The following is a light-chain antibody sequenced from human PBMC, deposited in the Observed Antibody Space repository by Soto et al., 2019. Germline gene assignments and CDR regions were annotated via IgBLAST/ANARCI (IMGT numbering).Light chain of an antibody. V-gene: IGLV2-8*01. CDR1: SRDVGAYNY. CDR3: CSYAGRNNLDV. Sequence: QSALTQPPYASGSPGQSVTISCTGTSRDVGAYNYVHWYQQHPGKAPILIIYDVTKRPSGVPDRFSGSKSGNTASLTVSGLQAEDYPDYYRCSYAGRNNLDVFRTGTKLTVL. J-gene: IGLJ1*01. CDR2: DVT.